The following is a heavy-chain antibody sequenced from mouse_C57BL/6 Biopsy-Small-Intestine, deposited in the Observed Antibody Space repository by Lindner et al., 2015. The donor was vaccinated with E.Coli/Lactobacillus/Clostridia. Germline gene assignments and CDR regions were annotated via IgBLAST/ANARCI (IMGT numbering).Heavy chain of an antibody. CDR3: ARRRNYFYGTNHDAFDI. D-gene: IGHD1-1*02. V-gene: IGHV1-84*02. CDR1: GYTFTDYY. J-gene: IGHJ3*01. CDR2: INPNSDDT. Sequence: SVKVSCKSSGYTFTDYYIHWVRQAPGQGLEWMGWINPNSDDTNYAQMFQGRVTMTRDTSIGTVYMDLSRLRYDDTAVYYCARRRNYFYGTNHDAFDIWGQGTMVTVSS.